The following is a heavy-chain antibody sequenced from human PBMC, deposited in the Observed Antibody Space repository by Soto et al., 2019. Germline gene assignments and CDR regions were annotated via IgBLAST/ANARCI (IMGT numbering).Heavy chain of an antibody. CDR3: AYFWDIVATIYYFDF. D-gene: IGHD5-12*01. CDR2: ISGSGGST. CDR1: GFTFSSYA. V-gene: IGHV3-23*01. Sequence: GGSLRLSCAASGFTFSSYAMSWVRQAPGKGLEWVSAISGSGGSTYYADSVKGRFTISRDNSKNTLYLQMNSLRAEDTAVYYCAYFWDIVATIYYFDFWGQGSLVPVSS. J-gene: IGHJ4*02.